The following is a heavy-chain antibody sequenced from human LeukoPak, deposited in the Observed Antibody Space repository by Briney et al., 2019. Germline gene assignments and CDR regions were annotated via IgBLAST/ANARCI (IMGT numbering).Heavy chain of an antibody. CDR3: ASIAAAGTRGGYYYYYMDV. J-gene: IGHJ6*03. V-gene: IGHV1-18*01. Sequence: ASVKVSCKASGYTFTSYGISWVRQAPGQGLEWMGWISAYNGNTNYAQKLQGRVTMTTDTSTSTAYMELRSLRSDDTAAYYCASIAAAGTRGGYYYYYMDVWGKGTTVTVSS. CDR1: GYTFTSYG. CDR2: ISAYNGNT. D-gene: IGHD6-13*01.